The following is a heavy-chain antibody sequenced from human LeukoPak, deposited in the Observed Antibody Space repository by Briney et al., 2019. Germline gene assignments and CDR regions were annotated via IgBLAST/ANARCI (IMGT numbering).Heavy chain of an antibody. V-gene: IGHV4-30-2*01. CDR1: GGSISSGGYY. Sequence: PSETLSLTCTVSGGSISSGGYYWSWIRQPPGKGLEWIGYIYHSGNTYYNPSLKSRVTISVDRSKNQFSLKLSSVTAADTAVYYCARALSYYDFWSGYRYYYMDVWGKGTTVTVSS. CDR3: ARALSYYDFWSGYRYYYMDV. CDR2: IYHSGNT. D-gene: IGHD3-3*01. J-gene: IGHJ6*03.